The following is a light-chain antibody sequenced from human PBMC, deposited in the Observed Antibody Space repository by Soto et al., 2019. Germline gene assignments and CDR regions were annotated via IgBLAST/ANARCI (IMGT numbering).Light chain of an antibody. Sequence: DIVMTQSPDSLAVSLGERATINCKSSQRVLYSSNNKNYLAWYQQKPGQPPKVLIYWASTRESGVPDRFSGSESGTDFTLTISNLQAEDVAVYYCQKYYSTPWTCGQGNKGDIK. V-gene: IGKV4-1*01. CDR1: QRVLYSSNNKNY. J-gene: IGKJ1*01. CDR3: QKYYSTPWT. CDR2: WAS.